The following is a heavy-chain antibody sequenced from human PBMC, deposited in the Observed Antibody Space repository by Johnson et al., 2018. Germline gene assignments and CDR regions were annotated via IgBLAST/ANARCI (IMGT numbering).Heavy chain of an antibody. CDR3: ARVAGTPEAFDI. CDR1: GGTFSSYA. J-gene: IGHJ3*02. Sequence: QVQLVESGAEVKKPGSSVKVSCKASGGTFSSYAISWVRQAPGQGLEWMGGIIPIFGTANYAQKFQGRVTITADESTSTAYRELSSLSSEDTAVYYCARVAGTPEAFDIWGQGTMVTVSS. D-gene: IGHD2-15*01. V-gene: IGHV1-69*01. CDR2: IIPIFGTA.